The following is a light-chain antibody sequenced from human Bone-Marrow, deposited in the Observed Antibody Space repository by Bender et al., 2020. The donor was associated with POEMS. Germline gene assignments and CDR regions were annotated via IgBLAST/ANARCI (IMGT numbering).Light chain of an antibody. J-gene: IGLJ2*01. CDR3: SSYTSSSTRV. CDR2: DVT. CDR1: SSDVGGYNY. V-gene: IGLV2-11*02. Sequence: QSALTQPRSVSGSPGQSVAISCTGTSSDVGGYNYVFWYQQHPGKAPKLMIYDVTKRPSGVPDRFSGSKSGNTASLTISGLQAEDEADYYCSSYTSSSTRVFGGGTKLTVL.